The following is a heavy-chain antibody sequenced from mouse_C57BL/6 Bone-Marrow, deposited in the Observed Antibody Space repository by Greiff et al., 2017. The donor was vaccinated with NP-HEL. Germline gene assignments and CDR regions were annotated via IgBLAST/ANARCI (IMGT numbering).Heavy chain of an antibody. CDR1: GYTFTSYW. V-gene: IGHV1-52*01. D-gene: IGHD1-1*01. CDR2: IDPSDSET. J-gene: IGHJ4*01. Sequence: QVQLQQPGAELVRPGSSVKLSCKASGYTFTSYWMHWVKQRPIQGLEWIGNIDPSDSETHYNQKFKDKATLTVDKSSSTAYMQLSSLTSEDSAVYYCAREWGTTVVGDYYAMDYWGQGTSVTVSS. CDR3: AREWGTTVVGDYYAMDY.